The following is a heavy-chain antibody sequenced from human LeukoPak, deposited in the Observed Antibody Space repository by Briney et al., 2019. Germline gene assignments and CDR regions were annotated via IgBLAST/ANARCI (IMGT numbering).Heavy chain of an antibody. V-gene: IGHV3-23*01. CDR1: GFTFSSYA. Sequence: GGSLRLSCAASGFTFSSYAMSWVRRAPGKGLEWVPAINGGGGSTYYPDSVKGRFTISRDNLKKMLYLQMNSLRAEDTAVYYCAERLGYCSGGSCYSAASGYWGQGTLVTVSS. CDR3: AERLGYCSGGSCYSAASGY. CDR2: INGGGGST. J-gene: IGHJ4*02. D-gene: IGHD2-15*01.